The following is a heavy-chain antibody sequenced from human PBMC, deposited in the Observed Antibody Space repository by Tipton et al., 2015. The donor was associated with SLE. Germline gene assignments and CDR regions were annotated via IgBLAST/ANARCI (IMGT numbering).Heavy chain of an antibody. J-gene: IGHJ3*02. CDR1: GFTFSDYY. V-gene: IGHV3-11*01. CDR2: ISSSGSTI. CDR3: ARDRYYYDSSGSDAFDI. D-gene: IGHD3-22*01. Sequence: SLRLSCAASGFTFSDYYMSWIRQAPGKGLEWVSYISSSGSTIYYADSVKGRLTTSRDNAKNSLYLQMNSLRAEDTAVYYCARDRYYYDSSGSDAFDIWGQGTMVTVSS.